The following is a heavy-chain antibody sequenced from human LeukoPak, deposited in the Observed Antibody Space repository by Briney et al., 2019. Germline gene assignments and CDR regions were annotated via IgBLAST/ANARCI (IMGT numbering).Heavy chain of an antibody. J-gene: IGHJ3*02. V-gene: IGHV3-30*02. D-gene: IGHD3-3*01. CDR1: GFTFSSYG. Sequence: GGSLRLSCAASGFTFSSYGMHWVRQAPGKGLEWVAFIRYDGSKKYYADSVKGRFTISRDNSKNTLYLQMNSLRAEDTAVYYCAKTLRSGPNIWGQGTMVTVSS. CDR3: AKTLRSGPNI. CDR2: IRYDGSKK.